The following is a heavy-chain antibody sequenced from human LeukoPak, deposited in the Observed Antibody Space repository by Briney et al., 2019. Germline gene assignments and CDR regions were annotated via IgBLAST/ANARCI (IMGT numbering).Heavy chain of an antibody. D-gene: IGHD2-15*01. CDR3: ARVWGYCSGGSCYRAYFDY. CDR2: IYHSGST. V-gene: IGHV4-38-2*01. Sequence: SETLSLTCAVSGYSISSGYYWGWIRQPPGKGLEWIGSIYHSGSTYYNPSLKSRVTISVDTSKNQFSLKLSSVTAADTAVYYCARVWGYCSGGSCYRAYFDYWGQGTLVTVSS. J-gene: IGHJ4*02. CDR1: GYSISSGYY.